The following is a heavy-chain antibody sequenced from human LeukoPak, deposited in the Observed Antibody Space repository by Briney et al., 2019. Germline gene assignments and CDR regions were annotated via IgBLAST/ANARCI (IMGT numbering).Heavy chain of an antibody. CDR2: IYYSGST. J-gene: IGHJ4*02. CDR1: GGSISSYY. Sequence: SEALSLTCTVSGGSISSYYWSWIRQPPGKGLEWIGYIYYSGSTNYNPSLKSRVTISVDTSKNQFSLKLSSVTAADTAVYYCARDRSSGSFDYWGQGTLVTVSS. V-gene: IGHV4-59*01. CDR3: ARDRSSGSFDY. D-gene: IGHD6-13*01.